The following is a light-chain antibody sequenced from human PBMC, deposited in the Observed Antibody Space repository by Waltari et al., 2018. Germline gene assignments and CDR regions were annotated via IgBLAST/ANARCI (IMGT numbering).Light chain of an antibody. CDR3: HSRDASGVAGS. V-gene: IGLV3-19*01. CDR1: SLRSYY. Sequence: SSELTQDPAVSVAMGQTVRITCQGDSLRSYYARWYQKRPGQAPILVMYDKNNRPSGVPDRFSGSSSHNTASLTITGAQAEDEASYYCHSRDASGVAGSFGGGTKLTVL. CDR2: DKN. J-gene: IGLJ2*01.